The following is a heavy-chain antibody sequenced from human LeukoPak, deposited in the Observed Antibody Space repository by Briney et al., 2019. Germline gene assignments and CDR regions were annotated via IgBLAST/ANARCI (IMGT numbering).Heavy chain of an antibody. Sequence: RGSLRLSCAASGFTFSSYAMSWVRQAPGKGLEWVSAISGSGGSTYYADSVKGRFTISRDNSKNPLYLQMNSLRAEDTAVYYCAKGGELATIYEYFQQWGQGSLVTVSS. J-gene: IGHJ1*01. CDR3: AKGGELATIYEYFQQ. V-gene: IGHV3-23*01. CDR1: GFTFSSYA. D-gene: IGHD5-24*01. CDR2: ISGSGGST.